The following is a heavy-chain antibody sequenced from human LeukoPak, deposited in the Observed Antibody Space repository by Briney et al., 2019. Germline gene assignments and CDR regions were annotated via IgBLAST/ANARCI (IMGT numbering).Heavy chain of an antibody. V-gene: IGHV4-28*02. J-gene: IGHJ4*02. Sequence: SGPTLVKPTQTLTLTCTFSGFSLSTSGVGVGWIRQPPGKALEWIGEINHSGTSNYNPSLKSRVAVSRDSSKSQFSLKLTSVTAADTAVYFCARGVATRPFFSFRPNAEFFFLDSWSQGTLVTVTS. D-gene: IGHD6-6*01. CDR3: ARGVATRPFFSFRPNAEFFFLDS. CDR1: GFSLSTSGVG. CDR2: INHSGTS.